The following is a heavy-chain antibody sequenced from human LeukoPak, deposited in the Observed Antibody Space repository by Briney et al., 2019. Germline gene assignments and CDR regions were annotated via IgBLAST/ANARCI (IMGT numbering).Heavy chain of an antibody. V-gene: IGHV3-30*02. CDR2: IRHDGSNK. CDR1: GFTFSSYG. Sequence: GGSLRLSCAASGFTFSSYGMHWVRQAPGKGLEWVAFIRHDGSNKYYADSVKGRFTISRDNSKNTLYLQMNSLRAEDTAVYYCAKDRRYCSSTSCYGPREFDPWGQGTLVTVSS. D-gene: IGHD2-2*01. J-gene: IGHJ5*02. CDR3: AKDRRYCSSTSCYGPREFDP.